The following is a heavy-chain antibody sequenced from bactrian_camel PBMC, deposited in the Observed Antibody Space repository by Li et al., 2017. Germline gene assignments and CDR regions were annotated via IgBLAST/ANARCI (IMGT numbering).Heavy chain of an antibody. J-gene: IGHJ4*01. D-gene: IGHD5*01. CDR1: GYTYSSSC. CDR2: MYTGFGGGNI. CDR3: ATTGSWAGYFEFHD. V-gene: IGHV3S1*01. Sequence: QVQLVESGGGSVQAGGSLRLTCVASGYTYSSSCTGWFRQAPGKEREGVAAMYTGFGGGNIYYDDSVKGRFTISQDNSKNILYLQMNSLKSEDTALYYCATTGSWAGYFEFHDWGQGTQVTVS.